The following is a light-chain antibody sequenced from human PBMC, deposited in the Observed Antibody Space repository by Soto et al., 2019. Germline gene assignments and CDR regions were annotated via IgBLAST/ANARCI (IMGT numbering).Light chain of an antibody. CDR1: QTIIRY. J-gene: IGKJ3*01. CDR2: AAS. CDR3: QQSYSTLFT. V-gene: IGKV1-39*01. Sequence: DIQMTQSPSSLSASVGDRVTITSRASQTIIRYLDWYQQKPGRATNLLMYAASSLQSGVPSRFSGSGSGTEFTLTISSLQPEDFETYYCQQSYSTLFTFGPGT.